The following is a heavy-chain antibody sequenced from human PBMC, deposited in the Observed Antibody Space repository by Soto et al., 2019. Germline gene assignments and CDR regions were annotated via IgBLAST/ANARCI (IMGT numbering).Heavy chain of an antibody. J-gene: IGHJ4*02. Sequence: SETLSLTCTVSGGSISSSSYYWGWIRQPPGKGLEWIGSIYYSGSTYYNPSLKSRVTISVDTSKNQFSLKLSSVTAADTAVYYCARQGSSPIDYWGQGTLVTVSS. V-gene: IGHV4-39*01. CDR3: ARQGSSPIDY. CDR2: IYYSGST. CDR1: GGSISSSSYY. D-gene: IGHD6-6*01.